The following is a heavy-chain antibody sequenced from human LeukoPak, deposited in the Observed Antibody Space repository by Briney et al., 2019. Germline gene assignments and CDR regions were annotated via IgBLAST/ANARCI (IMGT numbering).Heavy chain of an antibody. CDR2: ISYDGSNK. J-gene: IGHJ4*02. Sequence: GGSLRLSCAASGFTFSSYAMHWVRQAPGKGLEWVAVISYDGSNKYYADSVKGRFTISRDNSKNTLYLQMNSLRAEDTAVYYCARADGDYVTLFDYWGQGTLVTVSS. CDR3: ARADGDYVTLFDY. D-gene: IGHD4-17*01. CDR1: GFTFSSYA. V-gene: IGHV3-30-3*01.